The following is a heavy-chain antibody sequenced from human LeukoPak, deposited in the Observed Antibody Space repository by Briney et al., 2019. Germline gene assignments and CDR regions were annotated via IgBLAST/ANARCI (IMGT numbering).Heavy chain of an antibody. V-gene: IGHV3-11*04. Sequence: YYWAWIRQAPGKGLEWVSYISSSGSTIYYADSVKGRFTISRDNAKNSLYLQMNSLRAEDTAVYYCAREYYYDSSGYYYGYWGQGTLVTVSS. D-gene: IGHD3-22*01. CDR2: ISSSGSTI. CDR1: YY. CDR3: AREYYYDSSGYYYGY. J-gene: IGHJ4*02.